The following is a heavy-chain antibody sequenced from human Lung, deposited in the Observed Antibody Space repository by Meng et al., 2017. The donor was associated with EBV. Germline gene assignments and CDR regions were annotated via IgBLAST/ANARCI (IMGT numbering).Heavy chain of an antibody. V-gene: IGHV4-39*01. CDR3: ARHAEYGDYKSYFDP. Sequence: ETGPGLSTPSESQSLTCPVAGGSTRGGSFGACIRSPTGKWLEWIGTIFFTGNAYDSPTLKSRITLSADPSKNHFSLNLRSVTAADTAVYFCARHAEYGDYKSYFDPWGQGTRVTVSS. CDR2: IFFTGNA. D-gene: IGHD4-17*01. CDR1: GGSTRGGSF. J-gene: IGHJ5*02.